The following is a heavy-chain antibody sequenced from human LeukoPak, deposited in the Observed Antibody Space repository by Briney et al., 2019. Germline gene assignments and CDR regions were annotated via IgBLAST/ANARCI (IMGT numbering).Heavy chain of an antibody. CDR3: ASPGSVGDTGMPDY. J-gene: IGHJ4*02. CDR1: GLTFSSYE. D-gene: IGHD5-18*01. Sequence: GSLRLSCAASGLTFSSYEMNWVRQAPGKGLEWVSYISSSGSTIYYADSVKGRFTISRDNAKNSLYLQMNSLRAEDTAVYYCASPGSVGDTGMPDYWGQGTLVTVSS. V-gene: IGHV3-48*03. CDR2: ISSSGSTI.